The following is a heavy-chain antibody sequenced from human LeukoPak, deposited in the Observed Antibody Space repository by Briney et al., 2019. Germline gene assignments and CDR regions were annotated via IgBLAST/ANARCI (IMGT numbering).Heavy chain of an antibody. CDR2: IYPGDSDT. CDR1: GYRFTSYW. CDR3: ARHASSLGSTQVPFDY. V-gene: IGHV5-51*01. J-gene: IGHJ4*02. D-gene: IGHD1-26*01. Sequence: GESLKISCKGSGYRFTSYWIGWVRQMPGKGLEWMGMIYPGDSDTRYSPSFEGQVTISADKSIDTAYPQWSSLKASDTAMYYCARHASSLGSTQVPFDYWGQGTLVTVSS.